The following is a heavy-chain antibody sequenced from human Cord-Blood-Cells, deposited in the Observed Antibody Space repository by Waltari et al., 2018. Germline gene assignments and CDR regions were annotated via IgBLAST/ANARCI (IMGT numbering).Heavy chain of an antibody. CDR1: GFPFSSAW. V-gene: IGHV3-74*02. D-gene: IGHD3-16*01. J-gene: IGHJ4*02. CDR3: ATSGLGPHDY. Sequence: EVQLVESGGGLVQSGGSLRLSCAASGFPFSSAWMHWVRQAQGKGLVWVSRINSDGSSTSYGDSVKGRFTISRDNAKNTLYLQMNSLRAEDTAVYYCATSGLGPHDYWGQGTLVTVSS. CDR2: INSDGSST.